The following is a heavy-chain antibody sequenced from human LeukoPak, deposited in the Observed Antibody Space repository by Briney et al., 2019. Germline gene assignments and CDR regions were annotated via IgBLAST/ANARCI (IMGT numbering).Heavy chain of an antibody. J-gene: IGHJ4*02. D-gene: IGHD4-17*01. CDR2: ISSSGSTI. CDR3: ASVGLDGDPGDEFDY. Sequence: PGGALRLSCAASGFTFSSYEMNWVRQAPGKGLEWVSYISSSGSTIYYADSVKGRFTVSRDNAKNSLYLQKNSLRAEDTAVYYCASVGLDGDPGDEFDYWGQGTLVTVSS. CDR1: GFTFSSYE. V-gene: IGHV3-48*03.